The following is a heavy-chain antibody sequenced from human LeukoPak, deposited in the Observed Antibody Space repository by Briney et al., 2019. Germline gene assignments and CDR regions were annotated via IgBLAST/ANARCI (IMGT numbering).Heavy chain of an antibody. CDR3: VRRNLEYCSSTSCYAWGDYYGMDV. CDR1: GYSFTSYW. V-gene: IGHV5-51*01. J-gene: IGHJ6*02. CDR2: IYPGDSDT. D-gene: IGHD2-2*01. Sequence: GESLKISCKGSGYSFTSYWIGWVRQMPGKGLEWMGIIYPGDSDTRYSPSFQGQVTISADKSISTAYLQWSSLKASDTAMYYCVRRNLEYCSSTSCYAWGDYYGMDVWGQGTTVTVSS.